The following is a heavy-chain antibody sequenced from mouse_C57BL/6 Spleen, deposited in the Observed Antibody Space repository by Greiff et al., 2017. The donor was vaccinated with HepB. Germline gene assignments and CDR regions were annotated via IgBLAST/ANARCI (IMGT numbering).Heavy chain of an antibody. Sequence: QVQLQQPGAELVRPGSSVKLSCKASGYTFTSYWMHWVKQRPIQGLEWIGNIDPSDSETHYNQKFKDKATLTVDKSSSTAYMQLSSLTSEDSAVYYCARGDGYYGSSYEYFDVWGTGTTVTVSS. CDR3: ARGDGYYGSSYEYFDV. J-gene: IGHJ1*03. CDR2: IDPSDSET. V-gene: IGHV1-52*01. D-gene: IGHD1-1*01. CDR1: GYTFTSYW.